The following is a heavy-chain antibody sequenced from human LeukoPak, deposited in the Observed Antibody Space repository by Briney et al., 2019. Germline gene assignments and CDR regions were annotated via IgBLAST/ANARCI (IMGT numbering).Heavy chain of an antibody. CDR2: IRQDGSEK. CDR1: GFTFSSYG. Sequence: TGGSLRLSCAASGFTFSSYGMSWVRQAPGKGLEWVANIRQDGSEKYYVDSVKGRFTVSRDNAKNSLYLQMNSLRAEDTAVYYCSRGLARGARGYSYGYFYWGQGTLVTVSS. D-gene: IGHD5-18*01. J-gene: IGHJ4*02. CDR3: SRGLARGARGYSYGYFY. V-gene: IGHV3-7*03.